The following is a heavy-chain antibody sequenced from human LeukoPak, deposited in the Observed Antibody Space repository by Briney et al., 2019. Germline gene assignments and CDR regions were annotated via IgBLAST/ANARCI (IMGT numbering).Heavy chain of an antibody. Sequence: PSETLSLTCTVSGSSISSYYWSWIRQPPGKGLEWIGYIYYSGSTNYNPSLKSRVTISVDTSKNQFSLKLSSVTAADTAVYYCARHSISPGRPYYYGSGSPVYYFDYWGQGTLVTVSS. CDR3: ARHSISPGRPYYYGSGSPVYYFDY. V-gene: IGHV4-59*08. D-gene: IGHD3-10*01. CDR2: IYYSGST. CDR1: GSSISSYY. J-gene: IGHJ4*02.